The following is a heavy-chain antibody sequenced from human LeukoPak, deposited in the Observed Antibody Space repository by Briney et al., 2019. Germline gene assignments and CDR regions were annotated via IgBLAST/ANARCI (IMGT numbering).Heavy chain of an antibody. V-gene: IGHV4-34*01. CDR3: ARRSGGYYYDSSGPLHY. Sequence: SETLSLTCAVYGGSFSGYYWSWIRQPPGKGLEWIGEINHSGSTNYNPSLKSRVTISVDASKNQFSLKLSSVTAADTAVYYCARRSGGYYYDSSGPLHYWGQGTLVTVSS. D-gene: IGHD3-22*01. CDR2: INHSGST. J-gene: IGHJ4*02. CDR1: GGSFSGYY.